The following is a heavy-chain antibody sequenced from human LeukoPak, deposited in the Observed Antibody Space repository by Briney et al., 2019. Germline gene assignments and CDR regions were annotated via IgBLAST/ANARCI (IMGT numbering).Heavy chain of an antibody. CDR3: TRENAAFSPFGY. CDR2: VSVSGLS. J-gene: IGHJ4*02. V-gene: IGHV4-4*02. D-gene: IGHD6-25*01. CDR1: GGSITTTSF. Sequence: SETLSLTCGVSGGSITTTSFWSWVRQTPGQGLEWIGEVSVSGLSDYNPSLRGRVTMSLDTSKNHLSLKLTSVTAADTAVYYCTRENAAFSPFGYWGQGTLVTV.